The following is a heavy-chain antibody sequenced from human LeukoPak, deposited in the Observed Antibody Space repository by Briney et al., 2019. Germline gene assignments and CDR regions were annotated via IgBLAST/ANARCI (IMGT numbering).Heavy chain of an antibody. J-gene: IGHJ4*02. Sequence: SETLSLTCAVYGGSFSGYYWSWIRQPPGKGLEWIGEINHSGSTNYNPSLKSRVTISVDTSKNPFSLKLSSVTAADTAVYYCASVPIAVAGRGLFDYWGQGTLVTVSS. CDR2: INHSGST. CDR1: GGSFSGYY. CDR3: ASVPIAVAGRGLFDY. D-gene: IGHD6-19*01. V-gene: IGHV4-34*01.